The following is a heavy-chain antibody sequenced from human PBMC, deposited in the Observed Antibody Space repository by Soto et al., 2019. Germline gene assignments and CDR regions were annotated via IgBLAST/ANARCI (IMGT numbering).Heavy chain of an antibody. Sequence: GASVKVSCKASGGTFSSYAISWVRQAPGQGLEWMGGIIPIFGTANYAQKFQGRVTITADESTSTAYMELSSLRSEDTAVYYCARYLTVPSSNWFDTWGQGTLVTVSS. V-gene: IGHV1-69*13. CDR2: IIPIFGTA. D-gene: IGHD2-2*01. CDR1: GGTFSSYA. J-gene: IGHJ5*02. CDR3: ARYLTVPSSNWFDT.